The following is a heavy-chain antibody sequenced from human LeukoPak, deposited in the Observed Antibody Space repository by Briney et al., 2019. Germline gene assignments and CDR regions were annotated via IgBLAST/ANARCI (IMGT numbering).Heavy chain of an antibody. J-gene: IGHJ4*02. V-gene: IGHV4-34*01. CDR2: ISHSGST. D-gene: IGHD6-13*01. Sequence: KPSETLSLTCAVYGGSFSGYYWSWIRQPPGKGLEWIGEISHSGSTNYNPSLKSRVTISVDTSKNQFSLKLSSVTAADTAVYYCARGRPSIAAAAWYFDYWGQGTLVTVSS. CDR3: ARGRPSIAAAAWYFDY. CDR1: GGSFSGYY.